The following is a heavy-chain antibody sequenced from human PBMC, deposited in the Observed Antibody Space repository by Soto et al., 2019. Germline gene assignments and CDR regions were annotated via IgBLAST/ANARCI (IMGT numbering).Heavy chain of an antibody. CDR2: ISGSGGST. CDR1: GFTFSSYA. D-gene: IGHD6-19*01. CDR3: AKVGGPIAVYIQDAFDI. V-gene: IGHV3-23*01. J-gene: IGHJ3*02. Sequence: PGGSLRLSCAASGFTFSSYAMSWVRQAPGKGLEWVSAISGSGGSTYYADSVKGRFTISGDNSKNTLYLQMNSLRAEDTAVYYCAKVGGPIAVYIQDAFDIWGQGTMVTVSS.